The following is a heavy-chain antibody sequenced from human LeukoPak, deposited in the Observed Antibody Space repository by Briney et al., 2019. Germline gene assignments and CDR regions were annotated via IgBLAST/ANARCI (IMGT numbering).Heavy chain of an antibody. CDR3: ARADGSGSYYWYFDY. Sequence: WASVKVSCKVSGYTLTELSMHWVRQAPGKGLEWMGGFDPEDGETIYAQKFQGRVTMTEDTSTDTAYMELSSLRSEDTAVYYCARADGSGSYYWYFDYWGQGTLVTVSS. J-gene: IGHJ4*02. V-gene: IGHV1-24*01. D-gene: IGHD3-10*01. CDR1: GYTLTELS. CDR2: FDPEDGET.